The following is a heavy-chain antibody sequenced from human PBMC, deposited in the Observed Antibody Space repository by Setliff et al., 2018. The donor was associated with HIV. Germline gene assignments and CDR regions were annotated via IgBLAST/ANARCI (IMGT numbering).Heavy chain of an antibody. CDR2: IIPLFGTA. V-gene: IGHV1-69*05. Sequence: SVKVSCKASGDTFSNSLVTWVRQAPGQGLEWMGGIIPLFGTANYAQKFQGRVTMTRDTSISTVYMELSRLTSDDTVVYYCTRGPLRVSSGWTSAFDIWGQGTMVTVSS. D-gene: IGHD6-19*01. J-gene: IGHJ3*02. CDR3: TRGPLRVSSGWTSAFDI. CDR1: GDTFSNSL.